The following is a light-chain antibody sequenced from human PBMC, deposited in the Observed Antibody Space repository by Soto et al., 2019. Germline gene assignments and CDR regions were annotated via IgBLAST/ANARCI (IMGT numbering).Light chain of an antibody. CDR3: SSYRXIGSLV. J-gene: IGLJ1*01. Sequence: QSVLTQPASVSGSPGQSITISCTGTSSDVGGYKYVSWYQQRPGKAPKVMIYEVSNRPSGVSDRFSGSKSGDTASLTISGLQADDEAXYYFSSYRXIGSLVFGNRTKATV. CDR1: SSDVGGYKY. V-gene: IGLV2-14*01. CDR2: EVS.